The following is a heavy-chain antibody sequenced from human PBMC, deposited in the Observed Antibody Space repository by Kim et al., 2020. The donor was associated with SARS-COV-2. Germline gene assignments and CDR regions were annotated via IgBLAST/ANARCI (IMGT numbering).Heavy chain of an antibody. J-gene: IGHJ4*02. V-gene: IGHV3-64D*06. CDR3: AKSTESYYDSSGDY. D-gene: IGHD3-22*01. Sequence: GGSLRLSCSASGFTFSSYAMHWVRQAPGKGLEYVSAISSNGGKTYYAGSVKGRFTISRDNTKNTLYLQMSSLRAEDTAMYYCAKSTESYYDSSGDYWGQG. CDR1: GFTFSSYA. CDR2: ISSNGGKT.